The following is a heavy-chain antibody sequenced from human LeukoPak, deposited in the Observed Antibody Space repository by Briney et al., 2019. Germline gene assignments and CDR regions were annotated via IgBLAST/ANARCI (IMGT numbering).Heavy chain of an antibody. CDR1: GFTFSDYT. D-gene: IGHD2-2*01. J-gene: IGHJ5*02. CDR2: IWYDGSNK. Sequence: AGGSLRLSCAASGFTFSDYTIHWVRQAPGKGLEWVAVIWYDGSNKYYADSVKGRFTISRDNSKNTLYLQMNSLRAEDTAVYYCAKCEGVVVPAANWFDPWGQGTLVTVSS. V-gene: IGHV3-33*06. CDR3: AKCEGVVVPAANWFDP.